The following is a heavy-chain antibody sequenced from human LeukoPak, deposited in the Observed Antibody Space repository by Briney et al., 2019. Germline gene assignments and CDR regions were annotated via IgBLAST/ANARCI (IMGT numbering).Heavy chain of an antibody. CDR1: GYSISSGYY. J-gene: IGHJ4*02. V-gene: IGHV4-38-2*01. CDR2: IYHGGST. D-gene: IGHD3-9*01. CDR3: ARQTWYYDILTGYYVRYFDY. Sequence: SETLSLTCAVSGYSISSGYYWGWIRQPPGKGLEWIGSIYHGGSTYYNPSLKSRVTISVDTSKNQFSLKLSSVTAADTAVYYCARQTWYYDILTGYYVRYFDYWGQGALVTVSS.